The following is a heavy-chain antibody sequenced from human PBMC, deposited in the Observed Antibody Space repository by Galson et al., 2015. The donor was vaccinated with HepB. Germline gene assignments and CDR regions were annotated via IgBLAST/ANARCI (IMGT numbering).Heavy chain of an antibody. CDR2: ISYDGRNK. CDR3: AKDPYLYSALAGTMAGFDY. V-gene: IGHV3-30*18. CDR1: GVNFSNYG. D-gene: IGHD6-19*01. J-gene: IGHJ4*02. Sequence: SLRLSCAASGVNFSNYGFHWVRQAPGKGLEWVTVISYDGRNKYYADSVKGRFTISRDNSKNMVYLQMNSLRAEDTALYYCAKDPYLYSALAGTMAGFDYWGQGTLVTVSS.